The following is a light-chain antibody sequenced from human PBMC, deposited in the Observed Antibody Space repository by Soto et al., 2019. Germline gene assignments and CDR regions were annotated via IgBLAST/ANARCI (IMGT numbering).Light chain of an antibody. CDR3: QQFNSYPFT. CDR1: QGISSA. J-gene: IGKJ4*01. CDR2: DAS. V-gene: IGKV1-13*02. Sequence: ALQLTKSPSSLSASVGDRVTITCRASQGISSALAWYQQKPGKAPKLLIYDASSLESGVPSRFRGSGSGTDFTLTISSLQPEDFATYYCQQFNSYPFTFGGGTKVEIK.